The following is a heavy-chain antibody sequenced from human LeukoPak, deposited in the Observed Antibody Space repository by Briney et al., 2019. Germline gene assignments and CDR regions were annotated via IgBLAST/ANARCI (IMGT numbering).Heavy chain of an antibody. CDR2: INRDGSST. V-gene: IGHV3-74*01. CDR3: AAIPSHNQYGMDV. Sequence: PGGSLRLSCVASGFTFNSYWMHWVRQAPGKGLIWVSRINRDGSSTSYTDSVKGQFTISRDNAKNTLYLQMNSLRAEDTALYYCAAIPSHNQYGMDVWGQGTTVTVSS. D-gene: IGHD2-21*01. J-gene: IGHJ6*02. CDR1: GFTFNSYW.